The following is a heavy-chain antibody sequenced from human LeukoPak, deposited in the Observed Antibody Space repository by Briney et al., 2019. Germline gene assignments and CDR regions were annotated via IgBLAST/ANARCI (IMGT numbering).Heavy chain of an antibody. J-gene: IGHJ4*02. V-gene: IGHV3-9*01. Sequence: GGSLRLSCAASGFTFDDYAMHWVRQAPGKGLEWVSGISWNSGSIGYADSVKGRFTISRDNAKNTLYLQMNSLRAEDTAVYYCARGQIKLGLPDYWGQGTLVTVSS. CDR2: ISWNSGSI. D-gene: IGHD6-13*01. CDR3: ARGQIKLGLPDY. CDR1: GFTFDDYA.